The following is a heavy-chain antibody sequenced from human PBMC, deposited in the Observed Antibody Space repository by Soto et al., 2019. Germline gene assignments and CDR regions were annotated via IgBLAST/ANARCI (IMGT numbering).Heavy chain of an antibody. CDR1: GFTFSNHA. CDR3: AKLDDFWSGYYIAY. J-gene: IGHJ4*02. Sequence: PGGSLRLSCAASGFTFSNHAMSWVRQAPGKGLQWVSDISLSGGTTYYADSVKGRFTISRDNSKNTLYLQMNSLRAEDTAVYYCAKLDDFWSGYYIAYWGQGTLVTVSS. V-gene: IGHV3-23*01. CDR2: ISLSGGTT. D-gene: IGHD3-3*01.